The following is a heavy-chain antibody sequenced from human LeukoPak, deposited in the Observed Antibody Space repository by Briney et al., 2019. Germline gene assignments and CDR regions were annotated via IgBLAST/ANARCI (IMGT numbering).Heavy chain of an antibody. CDR3: ARVKARDCSSTSCYQYYYYYMDV. J-gene: IGHJ6*03. CDR1: GGTFSSYA. V-gene: IGHV1-69*01. D-gene: IGHD2-2*01. CDR2: IIPIFGTA. Sequence: GASVKVSCKASGGTFSSYAISWVRQAPGRGLEWMGGIIPIFGTANYAQKFQGRVTITADESTSTAYMELSSLRSEDTAVYYCARVKARDCSSTSCYQYYYYYMDVWGKGTTVTVSS.